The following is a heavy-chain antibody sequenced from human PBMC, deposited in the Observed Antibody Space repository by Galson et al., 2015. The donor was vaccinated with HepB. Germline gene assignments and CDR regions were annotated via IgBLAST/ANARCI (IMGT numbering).Heavy chain of an antibody. J-gene: IGHJ4*02. V-gene: IGHV1-69*04. CDR3: ARDPLAYCSGTSCYYFDY. D-gene: IGHD2-2*01. CDR2: IIPLLGLA. CDR1: GGTFSSYA. Sequence: SVKVSCKASGGTFSSYAFSWVRQAPGQGLEWMGRIIPLLGLANYAQKFQGRVTITADKSTSTVYMQLSSLRSGDTAVYYCARDPLAYCSGTSCYYFDYWGQGTLVTVSS.